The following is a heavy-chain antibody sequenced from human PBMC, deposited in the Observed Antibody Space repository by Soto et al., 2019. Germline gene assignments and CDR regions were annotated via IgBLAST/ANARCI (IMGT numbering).Heavy chain of an antibody. J-gene: IGHJ6*02. V-gene: IGHV3-49*03. D-gene: IGHD2-2*02. CDR1: GFTFGDYA. CDR2: IRSKAYGGTT. Sequence: PGGSLRRSCTASGFTFGDYAMSWFRQAPGKGLEWVGFIRSKAYGGTTEYAASVKGRFTISRDDSKSIAYLQMNSLKTEDTAVYYCTSLDIVVVPAAIGYYYGMDVWGQGTTVTSP. CDR3: TSLDIVVVPAAIGYYYGMDV.